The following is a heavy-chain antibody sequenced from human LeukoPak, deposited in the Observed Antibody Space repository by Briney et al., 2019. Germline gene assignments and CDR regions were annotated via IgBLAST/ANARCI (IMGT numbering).Heavy chain of an antibody. J-gene: IGHJ6*02. CDR1: GFTFSSHA. D-gene: IGHD4-17*01. V-gene: IGHV3-23*01. Sequence: GGSLRLSCVASGFTFSSHAMNWVRQAPGKGLQWVSGVGGSSGNTYYADSVKGRFTISRDNSKNTLYLQMNTLRVEDMAVYYCARDLYGYYAMDVWGQGTTVT. CDR2: VGGSSGNT. CDR3: ARDLYGYYAMDV.